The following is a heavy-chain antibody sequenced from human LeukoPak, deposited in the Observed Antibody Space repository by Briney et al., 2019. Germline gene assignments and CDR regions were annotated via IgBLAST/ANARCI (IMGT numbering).Heavy chain of an antibody. J-gene: IGHJ4*02. CDR1: GFTFSSYA. CDR2: IPYDGSNK. V-gene: IGHV3-30*04. Sequence: GGSLRLSCAASGFTFSSYAMHWVRQAPGKGLEWVAVIPYDGSNKYYADSVKGRFTISRDNSKNTLYLQMNSLRAEDTAVYYCARDPSYYDSSGYLDYWGQGTLVTVSS. D-gene: IGHD3-22*01. CDR3: ARDPSYYDSSGYLDY.